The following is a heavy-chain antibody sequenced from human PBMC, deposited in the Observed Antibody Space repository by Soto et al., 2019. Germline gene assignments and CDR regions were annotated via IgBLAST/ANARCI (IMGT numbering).Heavy chain of an antibody. J-gene: IGHJ4*02. CDR2: THHRGTT. CDR1: GGSISSSNW. V-gene: IGHV4-4*02. Sequence: QVQLQESGPGLVKPSGTLSLTCAVSGGSISSSNWWSWVRQPPGKGLEWLGETHHRGTTNYNPSLKSRVTISVDKSKNQFALKLSSVTAADTAVYYCAREGSGSSFLDHWGQGTLVTVSS. CDR3: AREGSGSSFLDH. D-gene: IGHD3-10*01.